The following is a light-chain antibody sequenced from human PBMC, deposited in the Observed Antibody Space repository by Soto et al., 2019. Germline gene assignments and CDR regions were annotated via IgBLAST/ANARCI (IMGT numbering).Light chain of an antibody. Sequence: EIVLTQSPATLSLSPGERATLSCRASQSLNIYLAWYQQKPGQAPRLPIYDGSIRATGIPARFSGSGSGTDFTLTISSLEPEDFAVYYCQQRYSWPLTFGGGTEVEIK. J-gene: IGKJ4*01. CDR2: DGS. V-gene: IGKV3-11*01. CDR1: QSLNIY. CDR3: QQRYSWPLT.